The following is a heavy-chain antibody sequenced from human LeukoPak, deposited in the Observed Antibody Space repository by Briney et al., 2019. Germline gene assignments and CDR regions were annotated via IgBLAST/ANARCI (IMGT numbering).Heavy chain of an antibody. CDR3: ARYSYGILDY. V-gene: IGHV4-31*03. Sequence: SETLSLTCTVSGGSIRSSYYYWGWIRQHPGKGLEWIGHIYYSGSTYYNPSLKSRVTISVDTSKNQFSLKLSSVTAADTAVYYCARYSYGILDYWGQGTLVTVSS. D-gene: IGHD5-18*01. CDR1: GGSIRSSYYY. J-gene: IGHJ4*02. CDR2: IYYSGST.